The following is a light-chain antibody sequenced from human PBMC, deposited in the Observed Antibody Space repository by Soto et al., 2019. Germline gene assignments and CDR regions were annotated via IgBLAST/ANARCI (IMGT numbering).Light chain of an antibody. CDR2: STH. J-gene: IGLJ2*01. CDR3: SAWDDSLNGVL. CDR1: SSNIGSNT. Sequence: QSVLTQPPSASGTPGQRVTISCSGSSSNIGSNTVNWYQQLPGTAPKLLMYSTHQRPSGVPDRFSGSKSGTSASLAISGLQSEDEAIYYCSAWDDSLNGVLFGGGTKLTVL. V-gene: IGLV1-44*01.